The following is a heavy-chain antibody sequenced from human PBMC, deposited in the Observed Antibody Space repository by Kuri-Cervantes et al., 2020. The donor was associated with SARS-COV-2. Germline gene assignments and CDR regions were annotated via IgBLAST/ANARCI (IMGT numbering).Heavy chain of an antibody. Sequence: GESLKISCAASGFTFSSYSMNWVRQAPGKGLEWVSYISSSSSTIYYADSVKGRFTISRDNAKNSLYLQMNSLRDEDTAVYYCARKRNNYDFWSGPIYYFDYWGQGTLVTVSS. V-gene: IGHV3-48*02. CDR3: ARKRNNYDFWSGPIYYFDY. CDR2: ISSSSSTI. D-gene: IGHD3-3*01. J-gene: IGHJ4*02. CDR1: GFTFSSYS.